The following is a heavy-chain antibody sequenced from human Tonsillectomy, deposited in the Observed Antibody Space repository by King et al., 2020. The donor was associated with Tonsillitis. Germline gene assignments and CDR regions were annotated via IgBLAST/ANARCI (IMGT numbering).Heavy chain of an antibody. D-gene: IGHD6-13*01. Sequence: VQLVESGGGLVQPGGSLRLSCAASTFTFSSYEMNWVRQAPGKGLEWVAYITGSSNSIFYADSVKGRFTNSRDNAQNSLYLQMNSLRAEDTAVYYCARERAATGGDALDIWGQGTMVTVSS. CDR3: ARERAATGGDALDI. V-gene: IGHV3-48*03. J-gene: IGHJ3*02. CDR1: TFTFSSYE. CDR2: ITGSSNSI.